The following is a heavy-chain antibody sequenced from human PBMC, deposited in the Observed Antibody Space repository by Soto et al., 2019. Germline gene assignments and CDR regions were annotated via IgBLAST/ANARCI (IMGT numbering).Heavy chain of an antibody. D-gene: IGHD6-13*01. CDR2: ISSSGSII. V-gene: IGHV3-11*01. Sequence: GGSLRLSCAASGFTFSDYYMSWIRQAPGKGLEWVSYISSSGSIIYYADSVKGRFTISRDNAKNSLYLQMNSLRAEDTAIYYCAVFRSSWFGDGRLDSWGPGTLVTVSS. CDR3: AVFRSSWFGDGRLDS. CDR1: GFTFSDYY. J-gene: IGHJ4*02.